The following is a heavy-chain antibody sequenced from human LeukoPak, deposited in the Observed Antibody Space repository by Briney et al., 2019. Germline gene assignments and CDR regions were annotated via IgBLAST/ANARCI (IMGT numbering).Heavy chain of an antibody. CDR3: ARVWRGYYYMDV. J-gene: IGHJ6*03. CDR2: IYYSGST. Sequence: SETLSLTCTVSGGYISSYYWSWIRQPPGKGLEWIGYIYYSGSTNYNPSLKSRVTISVDTSKNQFSLKLSSVTAADTAVYYCARVWRGYYYMDVWGKGATVTVSS. CDR1: GGYISSYY. V-gene: IGHV4-59*01.